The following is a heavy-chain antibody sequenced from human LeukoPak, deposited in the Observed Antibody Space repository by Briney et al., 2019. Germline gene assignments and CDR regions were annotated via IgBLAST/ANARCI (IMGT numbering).Heavy chain of an antibody. CDR1: GFTFSSYS. V-gene: IGHV3-21*01. Sequence: PGGSLRLSCAASGFTFSSYSMNWVRQAPGKGLEWVSSISSSSSYIYYADSVKGRFTISRDNAKNSLYLQMNSLRAEDTAVYYCARENPYYYDSSGSIRREGLMVYYFDYWGQGTLVTVSS. J-gene: IGHJ4*02. CDR2: ISSSSSYI. D-gene: IGHD3-22*01. CDR3: ARENPYYYDSSGSIRREGLMVYYFDY.